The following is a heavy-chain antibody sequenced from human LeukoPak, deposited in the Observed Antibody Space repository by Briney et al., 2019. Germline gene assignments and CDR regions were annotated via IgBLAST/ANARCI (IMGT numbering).Heavy chain of an antibody. V-gene: IGHV4-39*01. D-gene: IGHD3-10*01. CDR1: AGSISSSSYY. CDR2: IYYSGST. Sequence: PSETLSLNCTVSAGSISSSSYYWGWIRQPPGKGLEWIGSIYYSGSTYYNPSLKSRITISVDTSKNQFSLKLSSVTDADTDVYYCASIKLGAHEAFDIWGQGTMVTVSS. J-gene: IGHJ3*02. CDR3: ASIKLGAHEAFDI.